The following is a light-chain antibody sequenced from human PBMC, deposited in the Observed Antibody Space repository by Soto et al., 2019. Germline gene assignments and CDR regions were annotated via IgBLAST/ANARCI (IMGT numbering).Light chain of an antibody. J-gene: IGKJ5*01. Sequence: EVVLTQSPVTLSLSPGERATLSCRASQSFRGLLAWYQQKPGQAPRILIYDEYNRATGIPHRFSGSGSGTDLTLTISSLEPEDSAVYYCQKRHMWPITFGQGTRLEIK. CDR3: QKRHMWPIT. CDR1: QSFRGL. V-gene: IGKV3-11*01. CDR2: DEY.